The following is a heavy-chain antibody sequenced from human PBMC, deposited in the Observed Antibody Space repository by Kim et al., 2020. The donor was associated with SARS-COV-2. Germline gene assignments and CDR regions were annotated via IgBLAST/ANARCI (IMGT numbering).Heavy chain of an antibody. CDR3: GRDFDGDGEFSSDV. CDR2: IKSDGSST. J-gene: IGHJ6*02. D-gene: IGHD3-16*02. V-gene: IGHV3-74*01. Sequence: GGSLRLSCAASGFTFSRYWMDWVRQAPGKGLVWVSRIKSDGSSTSYADSVKGRFTISSDNAKTTLYLQMNSLRAEDTAVYYCGRDFDGDGEFSSDVWGQGNTVTVSS. CDR1: GFTFSRYW.